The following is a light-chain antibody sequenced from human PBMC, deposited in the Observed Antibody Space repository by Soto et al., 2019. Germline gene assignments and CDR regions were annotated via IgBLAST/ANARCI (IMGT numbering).Light chain of an antibody. V-gene: IGLV1-40*01. Sequence: QPVLTQPPSVSGAPGQTVTIPCTGSSSNIGAGYDVHWYQQFPGTAPKLLIYGNNNRPSGVPDRFSGSKSGTSASLAITGLQAEDEADYYCQSYDSSLSGSGVFGGGTKLTVL. J-gene: IGLJ2*01. CDR1: SSNIGAGYD. CDR2: GNN. CDR3: QSYDSSLSGSGV.